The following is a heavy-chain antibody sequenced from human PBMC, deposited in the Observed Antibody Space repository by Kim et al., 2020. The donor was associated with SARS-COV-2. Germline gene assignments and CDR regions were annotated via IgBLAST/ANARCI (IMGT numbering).Heavy chain of an antibody. D-gene: IGHD2-21*02. J-gene: IGHJ2*01. Sequence: GGSLRLSCAASGFTFSSYAIFWVRQAPGKKLEWVSSISGNGGTYYADSVQSRFTISRDNSKNMVYLQMNSLGVEDTAIYYCMKKPVVTSGDWYFDHWGRGNLVTVCS. CDR2: ISGNGGT. CDR3: MKKPVVTSGDWYFDH. CDR1: GFTFSSYA. V-gene: IGHV3-23*01.